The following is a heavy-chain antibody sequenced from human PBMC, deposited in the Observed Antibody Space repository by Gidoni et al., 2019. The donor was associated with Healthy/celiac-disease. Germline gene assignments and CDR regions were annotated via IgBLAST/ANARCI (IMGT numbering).Heavy chain of an antibody. Sequence: QVQLQQWGAGLLKPSETLSLTCAVYGGSFSGYYWSWIRQPPGKGLEWIGEINHSGSTNYNPSLKSRVTISVDTSKNQFSLKLSSVTAADTAVYYCARGDAQVGAADYWGQGTLVTVSS. J-gene: IGHJ4*02. CDR3: ARGDAQVGAADY. D-gene: IGHD1-26*01. CDR1: GGSFSGYY. CDR2: INHSGST. V-gene: IGHV4-34*01.